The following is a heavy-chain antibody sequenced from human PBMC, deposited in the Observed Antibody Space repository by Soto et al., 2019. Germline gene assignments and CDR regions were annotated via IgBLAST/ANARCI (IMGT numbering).Heavy chain of an antibody. J-gene: IGHJ1*01. D-gene: IGHD3-22*01. CDR1: GGSISSDAYY. CDR3: ARDLDGLHDDTSGPFPRPG. CDR2: IHSSGSI. V-gene: IGHV4-30-4*01. Sequence: SETLSLTCTVSGGSISSDAYYWSWIRQAPGRGLEWIGYIHSSGSIYYNPSLKSRATRSIDTAGNQFSLKVSSVTVADTAVYYCARDLDGLHDDTSGPFPRPGWGQGTLVTVSS.